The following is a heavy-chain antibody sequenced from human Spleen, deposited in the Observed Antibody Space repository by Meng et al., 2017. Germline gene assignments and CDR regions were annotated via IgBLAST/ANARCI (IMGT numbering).Heavy chain of an antibody. V-gene: IGHV4-61*02. J-gene: IGHJ4*02. CDR3: ARDRTAAGQIYYFDY. D-gene: IGHD6-13*01. CDR2: IYTSGST. CDR1: GGSISSGSYY. Sequence: SETLSLTCTVSGGSISSGSYYWSWIRQPAGKGLEWIGRIYTSGSTNYNPSLKSRVTISVDTSKNQFSLKLSSVTAADTAVYYCARDRTAAGQIYYFDYWGQGTLVTVSS.